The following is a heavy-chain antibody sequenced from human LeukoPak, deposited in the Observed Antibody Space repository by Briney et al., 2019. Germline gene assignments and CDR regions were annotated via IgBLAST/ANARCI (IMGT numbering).Heavy chain of an antibody. CDR3: ATHGAGYGTDILIKAGF. CDR2: IYPVDSDT. Sequence: GESLQISCKASGYTFTNYWIGWVRQMPGKGLEWMGIIYPVDSDTRYSPSFQGHVSISVDKSLTTLYLHWPSLKASDTAIYYCATHGAGYGTDILIKAGFWGQGTQVAVSS. D-gene: IGHD2-8*02. CDR1: GYTFTNYW. J-gene: IGHJ4*02. V-gene: IGHV5-51*01.